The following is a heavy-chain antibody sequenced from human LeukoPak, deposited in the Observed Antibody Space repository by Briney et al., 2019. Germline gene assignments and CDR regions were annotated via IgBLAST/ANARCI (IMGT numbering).Heavy chain of an antibody. CDR3: ARGRDSSGYYIAGFDP. CDR1: GGTFSSYA. D-gene: IGHD3-22*01. V-gene: IGHV1-69*01. Sequence: GASVKVSCKASGGTFSSYAISWVRQAPGQGLEWMGGIIPIFGTANYAQKFQGRVTITADESTSTAYMELSSLRSEDTAVYYCARGRDSSGYYIAGFDPWGQGTLSPSPQ. J-gene: IGHJ5*02. CDR2: IIPIFGTA.